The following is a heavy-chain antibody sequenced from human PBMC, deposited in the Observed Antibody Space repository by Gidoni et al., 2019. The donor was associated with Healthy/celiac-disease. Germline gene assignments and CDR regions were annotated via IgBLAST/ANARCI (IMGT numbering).Heavy chain of an antibody. Sequence: QLQLQESGPGLVKPSETLSLTCTVSGGSISSSSYYWGWIRPPPGKGLEWSGSIYYSGSPYYNPSLTSRVTISVDTSKNQFSLKLSSVTASDTAVYYCARQDRMNSSGRNHPDYWGQGTLVTVSS. CDR3: ARQDRMNSSGRNHPDY. CDR2: IYYSGSP. D-gene: IGHD3-22*01. CDR1: GGSISSSSYY. J-gene: IGHJ4*02. V-gene: IGHV4-39*01.